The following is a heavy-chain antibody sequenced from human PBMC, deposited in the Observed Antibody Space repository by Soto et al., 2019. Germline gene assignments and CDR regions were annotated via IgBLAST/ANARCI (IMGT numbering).Heavy chain of an antibody. J-gene: IGHJ6*02. Sequence: QEQLEQSGAEVKKPGASVKVSCKASGYSFTKYDFNWVRQATGQGLEWLGWVNPSSGNTENAQNYQGRVTLTVNTSTSTAFMELSSLRSGDTAIYYWATSRINMIRGGFYYGWDVVGHGTTVTVSS. CDR3: ATSRINMIRGGFYYGWDV. V-gene: IGHV1-8*01. CDR1: GYSFTKYD. D-gene: IGHD3-10*01. CDR2: VNPSSGNT.